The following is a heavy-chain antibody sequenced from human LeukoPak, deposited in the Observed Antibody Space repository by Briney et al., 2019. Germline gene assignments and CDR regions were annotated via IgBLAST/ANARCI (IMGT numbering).Heavy chain of an antibody. J-gene: IGHJ4*02. D-gene: IGHD6-19*01. CDR3: ARGYSSGWEFDY. V-gene: IGHV3-48*04. Sequence: GGSLRLSCAASGFTLSSYTMNWVRQAPGKGLEWVSYIRSDGARTDYTGAVKGRFTISRDNAKNSLYLQMNSLRAEDTAVYYCARGYSSGWEFDYWGQGTLVTVSS. CDR1: GFTLSSYT. CDR2: IRSDGART.